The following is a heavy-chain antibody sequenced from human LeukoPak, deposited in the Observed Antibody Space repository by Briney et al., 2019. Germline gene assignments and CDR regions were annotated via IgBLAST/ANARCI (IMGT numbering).Heavy chain of an antibody. J-gene: IGHJ6*03. CDR3: AKGYGWEASYYYYYMDV. V-gene: IGHV3-7*01. Sequence: GGSLRLSCAVSGFTFSSYWMSWVRQAPGKGLEWVAIIKQDESEKYYVDSVKGRFTISRDNSKNTLYLQMNSLRAEDTAVYYCAKGYGWEASYYYYYMDVWGKGTTVTISS. CDR2: IKQDESEK. CDR1: GFTFSSYW. D-gene: IGHD1-26*01.